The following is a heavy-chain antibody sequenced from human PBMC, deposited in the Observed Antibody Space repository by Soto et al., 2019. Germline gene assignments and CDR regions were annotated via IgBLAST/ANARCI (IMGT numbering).Heavy chain of an antibody. Sequence: QVHLVQSGAEVKKPGSSVTVSCKASGDSFSSNAMSWVRQAPGQGLEWMGTILPILGTTNYAQKFKGRLTFTADDSTSTAYMELRSLRSEDTAVYYCARDRALRGFDYWGQGTLVNVSS. CDR1: GDSFSSNA. CDR2: ILPILGTT. V-gene: IGHV1-69*18. D-gene: IGHD3-10*01. J-gene: IGHJ4*02. CDR3: ARDRALRGFDY.